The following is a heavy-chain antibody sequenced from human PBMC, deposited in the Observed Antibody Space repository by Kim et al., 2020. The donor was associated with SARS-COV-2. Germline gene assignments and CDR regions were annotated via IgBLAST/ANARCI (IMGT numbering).Heavy chain of an antibody. CDR1: GFTFSSYW. D-gene: IGHD6-13*01. Sequence: GGSLRLSCAASGFTFSSYWMSWVRQAPGKGLEWVANIKQDGSEKYYVESVKGRFTISRDNAKNSLYLQMNSLRAEDTAVYYCARVKLSSKNWFDPWGQGTLVTVSS. V-gene: IGHV3-7*01. CDR3: ARVKLSSKNWFDP. CDR2: IKQDGSEK. J-gene: IGHJ5*02.